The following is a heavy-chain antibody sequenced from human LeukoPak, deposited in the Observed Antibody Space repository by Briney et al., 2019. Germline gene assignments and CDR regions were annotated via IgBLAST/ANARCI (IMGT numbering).Heavy chain of an antibody. CDR1: GYTFTSYG. D-gene: IGHD3-22*01. CDR3: ARGPNYYDSSGPGPGHNNNDAFDI. Sequence: GASVKVCCKASGYTFTSYGISWVRQATGQGVEWMGWMNPNSGNTGYAQKFQGRVTMTRNTSISTAYMELSSLRSEDTAVYYCARGPNYYDSSGPGPGHNNNDAFDIWGQGTMVTVSS. CDR2: MNPNSGNT. J-gene: IGHJ3*02. V-gene: IGHV1-8*02.